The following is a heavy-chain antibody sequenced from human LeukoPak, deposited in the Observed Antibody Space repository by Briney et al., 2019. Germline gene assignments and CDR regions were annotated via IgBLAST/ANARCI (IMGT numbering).Heavy chain of an antibody. Sequence: GASVKVSCKASGYTFTGYYMHWVRQAPGQGLEWMGWINPNSGGTNYAQKFQGRVTMTRGTSISTAYMELSRLRSDDTAVYYCARESLEYSSSSDAFDIWGQGTMVTVSS. CDR2: INPNSGGT. D-gene: IGHD6-6*01. CDR1: GYTFTGYY. CDR3: ARESLEYSSSSDAFDI. J-gene: IGHJ3*02. V-gene: IGHV1-2*02.